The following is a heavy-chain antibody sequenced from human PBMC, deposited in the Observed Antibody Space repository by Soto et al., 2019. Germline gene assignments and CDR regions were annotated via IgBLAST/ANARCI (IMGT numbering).Heavy chain of an antibody. J-gene: IGHJ4*02. CDR3: ARGGLGSGWYHFDS. Sequence: QVPLVESGGGVVQPGRSLRLSCAASGFTFSNFPIHWVRQAPGKGLEWVTVISYDGSDEYYADSVKGRFIISRDNSKNTLYLQMNSLRPEDSGLYFCARGGLGSGWYHFDSWGQGTLVTVSS. CDR1: GFTFSNFP. CDR2: ISYDGSDE. V-gene: IGHV3-30-3*01. D-gene: IGHD6-19*01.